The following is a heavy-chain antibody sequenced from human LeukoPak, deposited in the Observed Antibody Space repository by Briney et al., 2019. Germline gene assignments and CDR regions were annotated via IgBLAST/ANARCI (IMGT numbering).Heavy chain of an antibody. CDR2: IYDSGST. V-gene: IGHV4-59*08. CDR3: AKQYSSASPFDP. Sequence: SETLSLTCTVSGGSISSYYWRWIRQPPGKGLEWVGYIYDSGSTNYNPSLKSRVTMSVDTSKNQFSLRLSSVTASDTAVYYCAKQYSSASPFDPWGQGTLVTVSS. J-gene: IGHJ5*02. CDR1: GGSISSYY. D-gene: IGHD6-19*01.